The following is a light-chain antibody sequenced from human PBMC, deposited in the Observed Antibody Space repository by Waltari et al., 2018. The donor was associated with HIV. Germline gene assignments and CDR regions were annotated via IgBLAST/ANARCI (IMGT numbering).Light chain of an antibody. Sequence: DIVMTQSPASLAVSLGERATINCKSSQTIFYKSNNKNYLAWYPRKPGQSPKLLVSWASNREFGVPDRFIGSGSGTDFTLTISSLQAEDVAVYYCQQFYRTPYTFGQGTRLEFK. V-gene: IGKV4-1*01. CDR2: WAS. CDR3: QQFYRTPYT. J-gene: IGKJ2*01. CDR1: QTIFYKSNNKNY.